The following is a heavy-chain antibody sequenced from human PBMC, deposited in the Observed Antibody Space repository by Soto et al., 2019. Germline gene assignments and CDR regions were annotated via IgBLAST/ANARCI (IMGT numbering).Heavy chain of an antibody. Sequence: EVQLVESGGGLVQPGGSLRLSCAASGFTFSAFNMNWVRQAPGKGLEWVSYISTSSSNIYYADSVKGRFTISRDNAKSSRHLQMNSLRVEDTAVYYCARDPPYSGYDYQFDYWGQGTLVTVSS. CDR3: ARDPPYSGYDYQFDY. V-gene: IGHV3-48*04. D-gene: IGHD5-12*01. CDR1: GFTFSAFN. CDR2: ISTSSSNI. J-gene: IGHJ4*02.